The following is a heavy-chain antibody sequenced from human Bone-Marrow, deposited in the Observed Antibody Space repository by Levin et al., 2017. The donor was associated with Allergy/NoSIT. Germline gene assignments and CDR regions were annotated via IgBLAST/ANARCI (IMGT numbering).Heavy chain of an antibody. J-gene: IGHJ4*02. D-gene: IGHD1-26*01. Sequence: PSETLSLTCAVYGGSFSGYYWSWIRQPPGKGLEWIGEINHDGSTNYNPSLKSRLTISVDTSKNQFSLRLSSLTAADTAVYYCARGRDRPGASSEFAYWGQGSLVTVSS. CDR1: GGSFSGYY. V-gene: IGHV4-34*01. CDR2: INHDGST. CDR3: ARGRDRPGASSEFAY.